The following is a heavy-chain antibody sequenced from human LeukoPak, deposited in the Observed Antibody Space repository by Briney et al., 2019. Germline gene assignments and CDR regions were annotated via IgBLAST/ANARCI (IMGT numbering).Heavy chain of an antibody. CDR1: GFTFDDYA. Sequence: GRYLRLYCAASGFTFDDYAMHWVRQAPGKGLEWVSGTSWNSGSIGYADSVKGRFTISRDNAKNSLYLQMNSLRAEDTALYYCAKDMDRGYTPRFDYWGQGTLVTVSS. D-gene: IGHD6-25*01. J-gene: IGHJ4*02. CDR2: TSWNSGSI. CDR3: AKDMDRGYTPRFDY. V-gene: IGHV3-9*01.